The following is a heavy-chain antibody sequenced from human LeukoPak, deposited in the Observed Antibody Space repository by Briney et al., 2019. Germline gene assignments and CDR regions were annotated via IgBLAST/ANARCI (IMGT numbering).Heavy chain of an antibody. CDR3: ARLLSQQYSVWSGSYKTYYYYYMDV. CDR2: INQDGSEK. J-gene: IGHJ6*03. Sequence: GGSPRLSCVASGFTFRNHWMSWVRQAPGEGPEWVANINQDGSEKYYVDSVKGRFTISRDSAESSLYLQMSSLRAEDTAVYYCARLLSQQYSVWSGSYKTYYYYYMDVWGKGTTVTVSS. CDR1: GFTFRNHW. D-gene: IGHD3-3*01. V-gene: IGHV3-7*01.